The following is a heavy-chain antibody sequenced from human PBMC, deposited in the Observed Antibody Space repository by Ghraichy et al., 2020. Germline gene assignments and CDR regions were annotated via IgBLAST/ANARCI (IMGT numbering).Heavy chain of an antibody. V-gene: IGHV5-51*01. CDR3: ARGVGFDKVY. CDR2: IFPRDSDT. Sequence: GESLNISCKGSGYNFATYWIGWVRQMPGKGLEWMGIIFPRDSDTRYSPSFQGQVTISADKSISTAYLQWDSLTASDTAMYFCARGVGFDKVYWGQGTLVTVSS. D-gene: IGHD5-12*01. CDR1: GYNFATYW. J-gene: IGHJ4*02.